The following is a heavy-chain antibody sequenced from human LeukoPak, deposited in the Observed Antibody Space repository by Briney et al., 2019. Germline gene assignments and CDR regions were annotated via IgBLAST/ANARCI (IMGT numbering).Heavy chain of an antibody. V-gene: IGHV3-53*01. Sequence: PGGSLRLSCVASGFTVSSNYMSWVRQAPGKGLEWVSVIYSGGSTYYADSVKGRFTISRDNSKNTLYLQMNSLRAEDTAVYYCARVVVGATTHFDYWGQGTLVTVSS. CDR1: GFTVSSNY. CDR3: ARVVVGATTHFDY. J-gene: IGHJ4*02. CDR2: IYSGGST. D-gene: IGHD1-26*01.